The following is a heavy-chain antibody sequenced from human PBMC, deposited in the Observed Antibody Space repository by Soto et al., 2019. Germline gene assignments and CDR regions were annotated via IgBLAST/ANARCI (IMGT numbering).Heavy chain of an antibody. CDR2: IYYSGST. D-gene: IGHD6-6*01. V-gene: IGHV4-30-4*01. J-gene: IGHJ6*02. CDR3: ASSSIAARQGYYYGMDV. Sequence: PSETLSLTCTVSGGSISSGDYYWSWIRQPPGKGLEWIGYIYYSGSTYYNPSLKSRVTISVDTSKNQFSLKLSSVTAADTAVYYCASSSIAARQGYYYGMDVWGQGTTVTVSS. CDR1: GGSISSGDYY.